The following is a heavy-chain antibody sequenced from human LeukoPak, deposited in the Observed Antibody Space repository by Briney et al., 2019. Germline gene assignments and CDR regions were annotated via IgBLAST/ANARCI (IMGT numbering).Heavy chain of an antibody. J-gene: IGHJ4*02. Sequence: PGGSLRLSCAASGFMFSNSWMTWVRQAPGKGLEWVGRIKSITDGGTTDYAAPVKGRFTISRDDSKNTLSLQMNNLKTEDTAVYYCTSLWMGYWGQGTLVTVSS. V-gene: IGHV3-15*01. CDR2: IKSITDGGTT. CDR3: TSLWMGY. D-gene: IGHD2-21*01. CDR1: GFMFSNSW.